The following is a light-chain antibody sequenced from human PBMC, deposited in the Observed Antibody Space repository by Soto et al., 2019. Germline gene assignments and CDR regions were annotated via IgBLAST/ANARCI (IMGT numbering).Light chain of an antibody. CDR2: GNS. Sequence: QSVLTQPPSVSGAPGQRVTISCTGSSSNIGAGYDVHWYQQLPGTAPKLLIYGNSNRPSGVPDRFSGSKSGTSASLAITGLQAEDEADYYCQSYDSSLSGLVFGTGTKLTF. J-gene: IGLJ1*01. CDR3: QSYDSSLSGLV. CDR1: SSNIGAGYD. V-gene: IGLV1-40*01.